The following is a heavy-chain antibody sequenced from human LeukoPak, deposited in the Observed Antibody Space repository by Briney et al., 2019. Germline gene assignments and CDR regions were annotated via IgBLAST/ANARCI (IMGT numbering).Heavy chain of an antibody. V-gene: IGHV1-8*01. CDR1: GYTYTSYD. CDR2: RNPNSGNT. D-gene: IGHD2-2*01. Sequence: ASEMVSCKASGYTYTSYDINWVRQATGQWLEWMGWRNPNSGNTGYAQKFQGRVTMTRDTSISTAYMELSSLRSEDTAVYYCAKMDLNPAATTIHWFDPWGQGTLVTVSS. J-gene: IGHJ5*02. CDR3: AKMDLNPAATTIHWFDP.